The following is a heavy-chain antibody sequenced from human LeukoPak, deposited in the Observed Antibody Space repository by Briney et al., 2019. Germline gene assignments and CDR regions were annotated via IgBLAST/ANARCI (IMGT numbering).Heavy chain of an antibody. CDR3: ARDIRGSGNYGWFDP. CDR2: ISDSGGST. V-gene: IGHV3-23*01. CDR1: RFTFSSYA. Sequence: PGGSLRLSCVASRFTFSSYAMSWVRQAPGKGLEWVAAISDSGGSTYYVDSVRGRFTISRDNSKNTLYLQMNSLRAEDTAIYSCARDIRGSGNYGWFDPWGQGTLVTVSS. J-gene: IGHJ5*02. D-gene: IGHD3-10*01.